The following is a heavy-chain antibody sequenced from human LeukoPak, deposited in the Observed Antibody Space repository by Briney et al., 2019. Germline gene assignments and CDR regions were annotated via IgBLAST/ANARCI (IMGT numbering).Heavy chain of an antibody. J-gene: IGHJ6*04. D-gene: IGHD3-10*01. V-gene: IGHV4-38-2*02. Sequence: SETLSLTCTVSGYSISSGYYWGWIRHPPGKGLEWIGSIYHSGGISYSHSLKSRVTISVDTSKNQFSQKRRSVTAAETAVYYCARHPDVISIVWGKGTAVTISS. CDR1: GYSISSGYY. CDR2: IYHSGGI. CDR3: ARHPDVISIV.